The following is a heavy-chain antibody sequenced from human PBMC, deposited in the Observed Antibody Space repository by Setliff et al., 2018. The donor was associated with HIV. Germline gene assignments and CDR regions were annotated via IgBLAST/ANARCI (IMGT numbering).Heavy chain of an antibody. CDR3: ARVFVDTAVLRVLEYYFDS. CDR1: GDSISSSSYY. D-gene: IGHD5-18*01. V-gene: IGHV4-39*07. J-gene: IGHJ4*02. Sequence: SETLSLTCSVSGDSISSSSYYWGWIRQPPGKRLEWIGSMYCSGSTYYTPSLKSRITISLDTSKNQFSLRMRSVTAADTAVYYCARVFVDTAVLRVLEYYFDSWGRGTLVTVSS. CDR2: MYCSGST.